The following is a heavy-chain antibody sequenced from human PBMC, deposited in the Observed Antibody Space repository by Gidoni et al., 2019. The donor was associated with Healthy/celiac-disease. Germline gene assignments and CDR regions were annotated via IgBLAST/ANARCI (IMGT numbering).Heavy chain of an antibody. J-gene: IGHJ4*02. CDR1: GGSISSYY. CDR3: ARGPYYDSSGHHTPFDY. Sequence: QVQLQESGPGLVKPSETLSRTCTVSGGSISSYYWSWIRQPPGKGLEWIGYIYYSGSTNYNPSLKSRVTISVDTFKNQFSLKLSSVTAADTAVYYCARGPYYDSSGHHTPFDYWGQGTLVTVSS. CDR2: IYYSGST. V-gene: IGHV4-59*01. D-gene: IGHD3-22*01.